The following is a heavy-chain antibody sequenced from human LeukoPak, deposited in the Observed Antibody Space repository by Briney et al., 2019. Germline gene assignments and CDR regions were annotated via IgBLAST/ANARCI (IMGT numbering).Heavy chain of an antibody. CDR2: ISWNSGSI. D-gene: IGHD6-13*01. CDR1: GFTFDDYA. CDR3: AKDRTESIAAAGXFDP. J-gene: IGHJ5*02. V-gene: IGHV3-9*01. Sequence: GRSLRLSCAASGFTFDDYAMHWVRQAPGKGLEWVSGISWNSGSIGYADSVKGRFTISRDNAKNSLYLQMNSLRAEDTALYYCAKDRTESIAAAGXFDPWGXXXLVTVSS.